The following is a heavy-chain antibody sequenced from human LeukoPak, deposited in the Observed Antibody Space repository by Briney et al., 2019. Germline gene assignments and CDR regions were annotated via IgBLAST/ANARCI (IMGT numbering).Heavy chain of an antibody. CDR1: GYTFTSYG. CDR3: ARELGTYYYDSSGGLRAWFDP. V-gene: IGHV1-18*01. J-gene: IGHJ5*02. Sequence: ASVKVSCKASGYTFTSYGISWVRQAPGQGLEWMGWISAYNGNTNYAQKLQGRVTMTTDTSTSTAYMELRSLRSDDTAVYYCARELGTYYYDSSGGLRAWFDPWGQGTLVTVSS. D-gene: IGHD3-22*01. CDR2: ISAYNGNT.